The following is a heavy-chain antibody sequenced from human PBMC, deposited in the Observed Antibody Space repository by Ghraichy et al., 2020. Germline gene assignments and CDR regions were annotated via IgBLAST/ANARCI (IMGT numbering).Heavy chain of an antibody. J-gene: IGHJ4*02. D-gene: IGHD3-22*01. CDR2: ISSSSSTI. V-gene: IGHV3-48*01. Sequence: LSLTCAASGFTFSSYSMNWVRQAPGKGLEWVSYISSSSSTIYYADSMKGRFTISRDNAKNSMYLQMNSLRAEDTAVYYCARDLVFYDSSGYYEGYWGQGTLVTVSS. CDR3: ARDLVFYDSSGYYEGY. CDR1: GFTFSSYS.